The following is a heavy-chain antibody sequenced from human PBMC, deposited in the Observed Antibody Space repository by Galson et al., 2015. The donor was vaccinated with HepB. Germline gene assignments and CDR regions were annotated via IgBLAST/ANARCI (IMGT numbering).Heavy chain of an antibody. CDR1: GDSVSSSSSA. Sequence: CAISGDSVSSSSSAWSWIRQSPSRGLEWLGRTYYRSKWYNDYAVSVKSRIIINPDTSKNHFSLHLDSLTPEDTAVYYCARDTVGFDYWGQGTLVTVSS. CDR2: TYYRSKWYN. V-gene: IGHV6-1*01. CDR3: ARDTVGFDY. J-gene: IGHJ4*02.